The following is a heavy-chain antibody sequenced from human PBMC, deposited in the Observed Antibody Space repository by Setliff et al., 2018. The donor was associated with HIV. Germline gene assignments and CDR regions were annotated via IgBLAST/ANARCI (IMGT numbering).Heavy chain of an antibody. CDR3: ARDPPLAAAGGPDAFDI. Sequence: ASVKVSCKASGYTFTSYGISWVRQDPGQGLEWMGWISAYNGNTNYAQKLQGRVTMTTDTSTSTAYMELRSLRSDDTAVYYCARDPPLAAAGGPDAFDIWGQGTMVTVSS. J-gene: IGHJ3*02. CDR1: GYTFTSYG. V-gene: IGHV1-18*01. D-gene: IGHD6-13*01. CDR2: ISAYNGNT.